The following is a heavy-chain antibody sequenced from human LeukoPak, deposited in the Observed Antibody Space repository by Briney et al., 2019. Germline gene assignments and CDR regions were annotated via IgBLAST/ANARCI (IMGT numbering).Heavy chain of an antibody. Sequence: SETLSLTCTVSGGSITSYYWSWIRQPPGKGLEWIGSIYYSGSTYYNPSLKSRVTISVDTSKNQFSLKLSSVTAADTAVYYCARDERGWLVDATYYYYGMDVWGQGTTVTVSS. V-gene: IGHV4-39*07. CDR3: ARDERGWLVDATYYYYGMDV. CDR2: IYYSGST. J-gene: IGHJ6*02. CDR1: GGSITSYY. D-gene: IGHD6-19*01.